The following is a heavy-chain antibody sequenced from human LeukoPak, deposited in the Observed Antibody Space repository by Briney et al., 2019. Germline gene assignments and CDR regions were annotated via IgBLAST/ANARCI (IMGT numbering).Heavy chain of an antibody. J-gene: IGHJ6*03. V-gene: IGHV4-59*12. Sequence: SETLSLTCTVSGGSISSYYWSWIRQPPGKGLEWIGYIYYSGSTNYNPSLKSRVTMSVDTSKNQFSLKLSSVTAADTAVYYCAREEVVTATSYYYYYYMDVWGKGTTVTISS. D-gene: IGHD2-21*02. CDR1: GGSISSYY. CDR2: IYYSGST. CDR3: AREEVVTATSYYYYYYMDV.